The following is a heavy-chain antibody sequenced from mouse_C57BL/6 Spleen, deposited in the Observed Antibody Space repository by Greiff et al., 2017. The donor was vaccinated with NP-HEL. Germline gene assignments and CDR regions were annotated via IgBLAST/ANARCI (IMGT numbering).Heavy chain of an antibody. CDR3: ARSHYYGSTHFDY. D-gene: IGHD1-1*01. J-gene: IGHJ2*01. V-gene: IGHV1-75*01. Sequence: QVQLKQSGPELVKPGASVKISCKASGYTFTDYYINWVKQRPGQGLEWIGWIFPGSGSTYYNEKFKGKATLTVDKSSSTAYMLLSSLTSEDSAVYFCARSHYYGSTHFDYWGQGTTLTVSS. CDR1: GYTFTDYY. CDR2: IFPGSGST.